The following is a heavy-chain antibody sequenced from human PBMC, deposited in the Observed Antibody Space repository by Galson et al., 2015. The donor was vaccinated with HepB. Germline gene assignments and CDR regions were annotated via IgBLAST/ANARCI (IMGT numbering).Heavy chain of an antibody. CDR3: VAILSDDNECVH. D-gene: IGHD2/OR15-2a*01. J-gene: IGHJ4*02. Sequence: SLRLSCAASGFTFRNYWMHWVRQVPGKGPVWVSRIMGDGRATNYADSVKGRFTISRDNAKNALYLQTNSLRADDTAVYYCVAILSDDNECVHWGQGTQVAVSS. CDR2: IMGDGRAT. CDR1: GFTFRNYW. V-gene: IGHV3-74*01.